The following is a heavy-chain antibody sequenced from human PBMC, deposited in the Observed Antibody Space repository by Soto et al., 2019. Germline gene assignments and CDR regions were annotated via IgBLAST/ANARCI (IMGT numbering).Heavy chain of an antibody. V-gene: IGHV1-18*01. CDR2: ISAYNGNT. CDR3: ARDSYLAAAATGYGMDV. J-gene: IGHJ6*02. Sequence: GASVKVSCKTSGYAFTSYAMHWVRQAPGQGLEWMGWISAYNGNTNYAQKLQGRVTMTTDTSTSTAYMELRSLRSDDTAVYYCARDSYLAAAATGYGMDVWGQGTTVTVSS. D-gene: IGHD6-13*01. CDR1: GYAFTSYA.